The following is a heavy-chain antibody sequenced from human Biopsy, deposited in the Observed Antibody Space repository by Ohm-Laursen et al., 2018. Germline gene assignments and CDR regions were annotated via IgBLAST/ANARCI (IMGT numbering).Heavy chain of an antibody. CDR2: NIPILGTG. V-gene: IGHV1-69*06. Sequence: SVKVSCKAPGGTFSNYGVNWVRQAPGQGLEWLGGNIPILGTGNYAQQFQDTATVAADTSTSTATMELRSLRSDDTAVYYCATKLTGYFHHWGQGTLVIVSS. J-gene: IGHJ1*01. CDR3: ATKLTGYFHH. CDR1: GGTFSNYG. D-gene: IGHD3-9*01.